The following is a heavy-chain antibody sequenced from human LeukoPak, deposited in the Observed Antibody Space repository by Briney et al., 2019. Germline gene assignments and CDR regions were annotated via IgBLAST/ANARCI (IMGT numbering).Heavy chain of an antibody. D-gene: IGHD2-15*01. CDR2: IWYDGSNK. Sequence: GRSLRLSCAASGFTFSSYGMHWVRQAPGKGLEWVAVIWYDGSNKYYADSVKGRFTISRDNSKNTLYLQMNSLRAEDTAVYYCAKDYCGGSCYSDYWGQGTLVTVSS. CDR1: GFTFSSYG. CDR3: AKDYCGGSCYSDY. V-gene: IGHV3-33*06. J-gene: IGHJ4*02.